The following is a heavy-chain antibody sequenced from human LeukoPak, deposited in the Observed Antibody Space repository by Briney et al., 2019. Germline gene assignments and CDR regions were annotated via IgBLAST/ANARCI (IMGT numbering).Heavy chain of an antibody. D-gene: IGHD2-2*02. Sequence: ASVKVSCKASGGTFSSYAISWVRQAPGQGLEWMGGIIPIFGTANYAQKFQGRVTITTDESTSTAYMELSSLRSEDTVVYYCARARAGGYCSSTSCFTQNFDYWGQGTLVTVSS. V-gene: IGHV1-69*05. J-gene: IGHJ4*02. CDR3: ARARAGGYCSSTSCFTQNFDY. CDR1: GGTFSSYA. CDR2: IIPIFGTA.